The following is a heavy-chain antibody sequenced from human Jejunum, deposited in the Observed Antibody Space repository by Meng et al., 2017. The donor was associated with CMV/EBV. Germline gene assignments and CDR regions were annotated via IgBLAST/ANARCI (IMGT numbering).Heavy chain of an antibody. CDR2: ISAGATST. V-gene: IGHV3-23*01. D-gene: IGHD3-22*01. J-gene: IGHJ4*02. CDR1: GFTFSSYA. Sequence: ACGFTFSSYAMGWVRQAPGKGLEWISAISAGATSTYYADSVKGRFTISRDNSKNTLFLQMNSLRAEDAAVYYCAKVASSSYYFPEYWGQGTLVTVSS. CDR3: AKVASSSYYFPEY.